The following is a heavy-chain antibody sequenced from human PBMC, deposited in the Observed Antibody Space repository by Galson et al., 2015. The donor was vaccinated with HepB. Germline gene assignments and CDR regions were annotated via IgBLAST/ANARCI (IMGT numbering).Heavy chain of an antibody. D-gene: IGHD1-1*01. V-gene: IGHV3-48*01. CDR1: GFTFSSYS. Sequence: SLRLSCAASGFTFSSYSMNWVRQAPGKGLEWVSYISSSSSTIYYADSVKGRFTISRDNAKNSLYLQMNSLRAEDTAVYYCARDGVQLERLAFDIWGQGTMVTVSS. CDR3: ARDGVQLERLAFDI. CDR2: ISSSSSTI. J-gene: IGHJ3*02.